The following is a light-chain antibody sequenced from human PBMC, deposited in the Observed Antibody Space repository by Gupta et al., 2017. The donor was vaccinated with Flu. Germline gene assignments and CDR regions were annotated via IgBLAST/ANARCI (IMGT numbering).Light chain of an antibody. Sequence: EIVLTQSPGTLSLSPGERATLSCRASQSVNNNLIWYQQKPGQAPRLLIYGASSRATGIPDRFSGSGSGTXFTLTIXRLEPEDFAVYYCQQYGISVYTFGXGTKLEIK. CDR3: QQYGISVYT. CDR1: QSVNNN. V-gene: IGKV3-20*01. CDR2: GAS. J-gene: IGKJ2*01.